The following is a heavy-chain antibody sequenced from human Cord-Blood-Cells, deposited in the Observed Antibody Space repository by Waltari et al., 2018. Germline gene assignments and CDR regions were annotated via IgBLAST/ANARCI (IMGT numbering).Heavy chain of an antibody. CDR1: GYTFTSYD. D-gene: IGHD3-22*01. V-gene: IGHV1-8*01. CDR2: MNPNSGNK. Sequence: QVQLVQSGAAVKKPGASVKVSCKASGYTFTSYDINWVRQATGQGLEWMGWMNPNSGNKGYAQKFQGRVTMTRNTSISTDYMELSSLRSEDTAVYYCARGDYYDSSGYYNYWGQGTLVTVSS. CDR3: ARGDYYDSSGYYNY. J-gene: IGHJ4*02.